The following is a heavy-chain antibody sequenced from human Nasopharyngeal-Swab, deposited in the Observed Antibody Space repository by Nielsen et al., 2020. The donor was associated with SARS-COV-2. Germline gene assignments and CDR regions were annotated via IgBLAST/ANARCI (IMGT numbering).Heavy chain of an antibody. CDR2: IYSGGST. V-gene: IGHV3-53*01. CDR1: GFTVSSNY. CDR3: APGEYGDYVG. J-gene: IGHJ4*02. Sequence: GESLKISCAASGFTVSSNYMSWVRQAPGKGLEWVSVIYSGGSTYYADSVKGRFTISRDNSKNTLYLQMNSLRAEDTAVYYCAPGEYGDYVGWGQGTLVTGSS. D-gene: IGHD4-17*01.